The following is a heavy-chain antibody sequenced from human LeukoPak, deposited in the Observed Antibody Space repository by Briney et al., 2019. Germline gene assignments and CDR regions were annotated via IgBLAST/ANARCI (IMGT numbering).Heavy chain of an antibody. D-gene: IGHD1-26*01. Sequence: ASVKVSCKASGFTFTGYYIHWVRQAPGQGLEWMGWINPNSGGTNYAQKFQGRVTMTRDTSISTAYMELSRLRSDDTAVYYCARDLTPYSGSYPGLYWGQGTLVTVSS. CDR1: GFTFTGYY. CDR2: INPNSGGT. J-gene: IGHJ4*02. V-gene: IGHV1-2*02. CDR3: ARDLTPYSGSYPGLY.